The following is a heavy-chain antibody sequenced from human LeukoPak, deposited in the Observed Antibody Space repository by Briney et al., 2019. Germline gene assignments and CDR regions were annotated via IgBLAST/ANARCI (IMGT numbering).Heavy chain of an antibody. CDR3: ARGDRTCSTSCYFSYYYYYGMDV. V-gene: IGHV4-31*03. CDR1: GGSISSGGYY. D-gene: IGHD2-2*01. CDR2: IYYSGST. J-gene: IGHJ6*02. Sequence: SETLSLTCTVSGGSISSGGYYWSWIRQHPGKGLEWIGYIYYSGSTYYNPSLKSRVTISVDTSKNQFSLKLSSVTAADTAVYYCARGDRTCSTSCYFSYYYYYGMDVWGQGTTVTVSS.